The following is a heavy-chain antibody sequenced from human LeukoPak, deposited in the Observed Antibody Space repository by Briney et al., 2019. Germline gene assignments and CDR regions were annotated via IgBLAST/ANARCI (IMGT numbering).Heavy chain of an antibody. Sequence: GGSLTLSCTGSGFALSRYWMTWVRQAPGKGLEWVANIKYDGTDKYHVDSVKGRFTISRDNAKNSLYLQMNSLRAEDTAVYYCARDFVVGATTGPLDYWGQGTLVTVSS. V-gene: IGHV3-7*05. CDR1: GFALSRYW. J-gene: IGHJ4*02. CDR3: ARDFVVGATTGPLDY. D-gene: IGHD1-26*01. CDR2: IKYDGTDK.